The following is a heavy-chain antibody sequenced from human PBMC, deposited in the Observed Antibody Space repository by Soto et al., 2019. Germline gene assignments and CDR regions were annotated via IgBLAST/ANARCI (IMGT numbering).Heavy chain of an antibody. CDR2: IIPICGTA. CDR3: ARDSSIAAAGSLGY. V-gene: IGHV1-69*13. Sequence: SVKVSCKASGGTFSSYGISWVRQAPGQGLEWMGGIIPICGTANYAQKFQGRVTITADESTSTAYMELSSLRSEDTAVYYCARDSSIAAAGSLGYWGQGTLVTVSS. CDR1: GGTFSSYG. D-gene: IGHD6-13*01. J-gene: IGHJ4*02.